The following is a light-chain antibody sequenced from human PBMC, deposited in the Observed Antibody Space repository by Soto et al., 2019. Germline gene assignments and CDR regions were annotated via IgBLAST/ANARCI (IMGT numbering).Light chain of an antibody. V-gene: IGLV2-23*01. CDR1: SSDVGSYNL. CDR3: CSYAGSSTWV. Sequence: QSALTQPASVSGSPGQSITISCTGTSSDVGSYNLVSWYQQHPGKAPKLMIYEGSKRPSGVSNRFSGSKSGNTASLTISGRQAEDEAYYYCCSYAGSSTWVFGGGTQLTVL. J-gene: IGLJ3*02. CDR2: EGS.